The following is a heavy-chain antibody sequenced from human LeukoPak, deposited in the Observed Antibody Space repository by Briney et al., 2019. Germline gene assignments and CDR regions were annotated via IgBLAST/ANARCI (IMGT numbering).Heavy chain of an antibody. CDR1: GDTLTELS. V-gene: IGHV1-24*01. CDR3: ATANRLTRDSSGYYPDS. CDR2: FDPEDGEI. J-gene: IGHJ4*02. D-gene: IGHD3-22*01. Sequence: ASVKVSCKVSGDTLTELSTHWVRQAPGKGLEWMGGFDPEDGEIVYAQNFQGRVTMTEDTSTDTAYMELSSLRSEDTAIYYCATANRLTRDSSGYYPDSWGQGTLVTVSS.